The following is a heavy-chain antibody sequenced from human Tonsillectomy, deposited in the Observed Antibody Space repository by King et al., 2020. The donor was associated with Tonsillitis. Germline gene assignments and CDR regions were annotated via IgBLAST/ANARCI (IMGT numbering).Heavy chain of an antibody. V-gene: IGHV1-2*02. CDR1: GYTFTGYY. CDR2: INPNSGGT. J-gene: IGHJ3*02. CDR3: ARDWGSRTPSGAFDI. Sequence: QLVQSGAEVKKPGASVKVSCKASGYTFTGYYMHWVRQAPGQGLEWMGWINPNSGGTNYAQKFQGRVTMTRDTSISTAYMELSRLSSDDTAVYYCARDWGSRTPSGAFDIWGQGTMVTVSS. D-gene: IGHD6-25*01.